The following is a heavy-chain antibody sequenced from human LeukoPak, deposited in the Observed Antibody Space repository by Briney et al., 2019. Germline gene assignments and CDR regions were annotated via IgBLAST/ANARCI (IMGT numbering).Heavy chain of an antibody. CDR1: GGSISSSN. V-gene: IGHV3-21*01. CDR3: ARGPTETKRSGMDV. J-gene: IGHJ6*02. D-gene: IGHD4-17*01. CDR2: ISSSSSYI. Sequence: GTLSLTCAVSGGSISSSNWWSWVRQAPGKGLEWVSSISSSSSYIYYADSVKGRFTISRDNAKNSLYLQMNSLRAEDTAVYYCARGPTETKRSGMDVWGQGTTVTVSS.